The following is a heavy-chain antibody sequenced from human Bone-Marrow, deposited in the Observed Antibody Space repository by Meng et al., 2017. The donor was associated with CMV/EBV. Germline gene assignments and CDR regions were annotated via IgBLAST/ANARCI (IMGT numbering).Heavy chain of an antibody. V-gene: IGHV3-30-3*01. Sequence: GGSLRLSCAASGFTFSSYAMHWVRQAPGKRLEWVAVISYDGSNKYYADSVKGRFTISRDNSKNTLYLQMNSLRAEDTAVYYCARDLPPEVGAEENYYYYGMDVWAQGTTVTVPS. D-gene: IGHD1-26*01. J-gene: IGHJ6*02. CDR1: GFTFSSYA. CDR2: ISYDGSNK. CDR3: ARDLPPEVGAEENYYYYGMDV.